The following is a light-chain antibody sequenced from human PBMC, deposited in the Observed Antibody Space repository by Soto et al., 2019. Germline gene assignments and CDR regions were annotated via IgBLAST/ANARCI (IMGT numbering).Light chain of an antibody. J-gene: IGLJ3*02. CDR2: DVT. CDR3: SSYTSINTLV. CDR1: NSDIGGYNY. V-gene: IGLV2-14*01. Sequence: QSALTQPASVSASPGQSITISCTGTNSDIGGYNYVSWYQQHPGKAPKLMIYDVTNRPSGVSDRFSASKSGNTASLIISGLQAEDEADYYCSSYTSINTLVFGGGTKLTVL.